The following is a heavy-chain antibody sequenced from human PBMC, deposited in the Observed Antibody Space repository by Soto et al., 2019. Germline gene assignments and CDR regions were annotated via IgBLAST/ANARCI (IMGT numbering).Heavy chain of an antibody. CDR2: IDPRAGST. CDR3: ARAGYYDSSGYDGVDI. Sequence: QVQLVQSGAEVKKPGASVKVSCKASGYTFTTYYMHWIRQAPGQGLEWMGIIDPRAGSTSHAQKFQGRVTMTRDTSTSTVYMDLRSLRSEDTAVYYCARAGYYDSSGYDGVDIWGQGTMVTVSS. J-gene: IGHJ3*02. CDR1: GYTFTTYY. D-gene: IGHD3-22*01. V-gene: IGHV1-46*01.